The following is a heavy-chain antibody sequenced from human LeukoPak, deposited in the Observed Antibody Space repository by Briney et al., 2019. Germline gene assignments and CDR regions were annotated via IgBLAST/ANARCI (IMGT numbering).Heavy chain of an antibody. J-gene: IGHJ3*02. V-gene: IGHV4-59*01. CDR1: GGSISSYY. CDR3: ARDKRAYSYAYSAFDI. CDR2: INYNGST. Sequence: SETLSLTCTVSGGSISSYYWSWIRQPPGKGLEWIGYINYNGSTNYNPSLKSRVTISVDTSNNQFSLKLSSVTAADTAVYYCARDKRAYSYAYSAFDIWGQGTMVTVSS. D-gene: IGHD5-18*01.